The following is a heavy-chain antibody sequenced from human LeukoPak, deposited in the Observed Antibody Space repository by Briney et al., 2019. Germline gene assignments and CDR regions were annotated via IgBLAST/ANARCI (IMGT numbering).Heavy chain of an antibody. J-gene: IGHJ6*03. CDR1: GSTFSSYA. D-gene: IGHD3-3*01. V-gene: IGHV3-23*01. CDR3: AREGDFWSGYPIDHYYYMDV. Sequence: PGGSLGLSCSASGSTFSSYAMTWVRQAPGKGLEWVSTISGRGDLEFYTESVKGRFTVSRDHSKNTVHLQMDSLRAEDTAIYYCAREGDFWSGYPIDHYYYMDVWGKGTTVTVTS. CDR2: ISGRGDLE.